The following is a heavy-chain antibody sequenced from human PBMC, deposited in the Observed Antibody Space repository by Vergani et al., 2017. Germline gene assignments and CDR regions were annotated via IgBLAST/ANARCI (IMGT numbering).Heavy chain of an antibody. CDR2: INHSGST. V-gene: IGHV4-34*01. CDR1: GGSFSGYY. D-gene: IGHD3-10*01. J-gene: IGHJ5*02. Sequence: QVQLQQWGAGLLKPSETLSLTCAVYGGSFSGYYWSWIRQPPGKGLEWIGEINHSGSTNYNPSLKSRVTISVDTSKNQFSLKLTSVTAADTAVYYCARAPCRGLNYYRSGRNKIWIDPWGQGTLVTVSS. CDR3: ARAPCRGLNYYRSGRNKIWIDP.